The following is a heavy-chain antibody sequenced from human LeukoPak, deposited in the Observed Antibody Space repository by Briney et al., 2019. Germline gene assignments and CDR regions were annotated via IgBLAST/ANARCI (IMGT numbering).Heavy chain of an antibody. V-gene: IGHV3-74*01. CDR3: ARTNGGYYYMAV. Sequence: GGSLRLSCAASGFTFSSYWMHWVRQAPGKGLVWVSRINSDGSSTSYADSVKGRFTISRDNAKNTLYLQMNSLRAEDTAVYYCARTNGGYYYMAVWGKGTTVTVSS. J-gene: IGHJ6*03. CDR2: INSDGSST. D-gene: IGHD1-1*01. CDR1: GFTFSSYW.